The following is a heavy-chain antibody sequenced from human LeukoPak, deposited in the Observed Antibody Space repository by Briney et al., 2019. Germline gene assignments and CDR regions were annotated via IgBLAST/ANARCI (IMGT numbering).Heavy chain of an antibody. J-gene: IGHJ3*02. Sequence: ASVKVSCKASGGTFSSYAISWVRQAPGQGLEWMGGIIPIFGTANYAQKFQGRVTITTDESTSAAYMELSSLRSEDTAVYCCARVTGTRAFDIWGQGTMVTVSS. D-gene: IGHD1-20*01. CDR3: ARVTGTRAFDI. CDR1: GGTFSSYA. V-gene: IGHV1-69*05. CDR2: IIPIFGTA.